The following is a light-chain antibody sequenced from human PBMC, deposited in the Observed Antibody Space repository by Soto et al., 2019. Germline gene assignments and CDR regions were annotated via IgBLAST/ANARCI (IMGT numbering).Light chain of an antibody. Sequence: QSVLTQPPSVSGAPGQRVTISCTGSSSNIGAGYDVHWYQQLPGTAPQLLKYGNSNRPSGVPHRFSGSKSGTSPSLASAGLQAEDEADYYCQSYDSSLSALFGGGTKLTVL. CDR3: QSYDSSLSAL. CDR1: SSNIGAGYD. J-gene: IGLJ3*02. CDR2: GNS. V-gene: IGLV1-40*01.